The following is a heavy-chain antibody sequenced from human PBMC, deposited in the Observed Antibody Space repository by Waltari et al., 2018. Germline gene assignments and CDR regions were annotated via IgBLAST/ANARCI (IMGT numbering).Heavy chain of an antibody. V-gene: IGHV4-39*01. CDR1: GGSITSTSPY. D-gene: IGHD3-16*01. CDR2: ISYSGAI. Sequence: QLHLQESGQGLVKPSETLSLPCSVSGGSITSTSPYRGWIRQPPGKGLEWTGTISYSGAIYNNPSLKSRLTISVDTSKNQFSLKLSSVTAADTALYYCATYVGASVGTAAFDVWGQGTMVTVSS. J-gene: IGHJ3*01. CDR3: ATYVGASVGTAAFDV.